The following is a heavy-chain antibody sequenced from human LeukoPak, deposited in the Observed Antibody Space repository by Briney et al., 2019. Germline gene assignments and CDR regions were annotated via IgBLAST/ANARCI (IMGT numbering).Heavy chain of an antibody. CDR1: GVSFSGYY. J-gene: IGHJ4*02. CDR2: INHSGSI. V-gene: IGHV4-34*01. D-gene: IGHD4-23*01. Sequence: SSETLSLTCAVYGVSFSGYYWSWIRQPPGKGLEWIGEINHSGSINYSPSLKSRITISLDTSKNQISLKMSSVTAADTAMYYCARDFTGHGYGGNSGYYWGQGTLVTVSS. CDR3: ARDFTGHGYGGNSGYY.